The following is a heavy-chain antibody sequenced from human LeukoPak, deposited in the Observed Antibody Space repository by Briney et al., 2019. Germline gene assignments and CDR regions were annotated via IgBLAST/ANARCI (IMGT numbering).Heavy chain of an antibody. V-gene: IGHV3-23*01. CDR3: ARSWRYYDSSGYYAFDI. J-gene: IGHJ3*02. D-gene: IGHD3-22*01. Sequence: PGGSLRLSCAASGFTFSSYAMSWVRQAPGEGLEWVSSSAGSTKYADSVKGRFTISRDNSKNTLYLQMNSLRAEDTAVYYCARSWRYYDSSGYYAFDIWGQGTMVTVSS. CDR1: GFTFSSYA. CDR2: SAGST.